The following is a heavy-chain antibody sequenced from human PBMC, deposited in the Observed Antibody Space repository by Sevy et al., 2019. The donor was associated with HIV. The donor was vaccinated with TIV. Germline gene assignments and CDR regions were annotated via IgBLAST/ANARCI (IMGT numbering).Heavy chain of an antibody. Sequence: SETLSLTYTVSGDSISGYYWSWIRQPPGRGLEWIGYFYYSGRTNYSPSLKSRATISVDTSKNQISLTLTSVTAADTAIYYCANGISARLDYWGQGTLVTVSS. CDR3: ANGISARLDY. V-gene: IGHV4-59*01. CDR1: GDSISGYY. D-gene: IGHD6-6*01. CDR2: FYYSGRT. J-gene: IGHJ4*02.